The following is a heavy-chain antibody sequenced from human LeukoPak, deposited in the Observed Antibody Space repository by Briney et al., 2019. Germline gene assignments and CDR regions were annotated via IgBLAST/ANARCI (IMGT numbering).Heavy chain of an antibody. J-gene: IGHJ4*02. D-gene: IGHD1-1*01. CDR3: AKGSSTNSYYFGS. V-gene: IGHV3-23*01. CDR1: GFTFSSYA. Sequence: PGGSLRLSCVASGFTFSSYAMSWVRQAPGKGLEWLSGLSGSGGTTYYADSVKGRFTISRDNSKNTLYLQMNTLRAEGTAVYYCAKGSSTNSYYFGSWGQGTLVTVSS. CDR2: LSGSGGTT.